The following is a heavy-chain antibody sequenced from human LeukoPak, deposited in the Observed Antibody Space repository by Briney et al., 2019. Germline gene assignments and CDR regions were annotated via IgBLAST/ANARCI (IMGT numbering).Heavy chain of an antibody. D-gene: IGHD3-16*01. J-gene: IGHJ3*01. Sequence: SETLSLTCTVSGGSISSHYWTWIRQPPGKGLEWIGYIYNTGRTNYNPSLRSRVTISLDTSKNQFSLKLTSVTAADTAIYFCARDDYGVFDAFDVWGQGTVVTVSS. CDR3: ARDDYGVFDAFDV. CDR2: IYNTGRT. V-gene: IGHV4-59*08. CDR1: GGSISSHY.